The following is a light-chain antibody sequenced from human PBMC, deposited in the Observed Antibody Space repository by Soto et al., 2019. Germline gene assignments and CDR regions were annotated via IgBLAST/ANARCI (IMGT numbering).Light chain of an antibody. V-gene: IGKV3-20*01. CDR1: HSLSNY. J-gene: IGKJ2*01. Sequence: RASHSLSNYLAWYQQRPGQSPRLLIYAASSRATGVPDRFSGGGSATDFTLTVSSLEPEDFAVYYCQQYGGSPRTFGQGTQRESK. CDR3: QQYGGSPRT. CDR2: AAS.